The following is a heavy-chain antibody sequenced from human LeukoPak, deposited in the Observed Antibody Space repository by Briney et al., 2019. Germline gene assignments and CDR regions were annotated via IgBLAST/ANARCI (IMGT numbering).Heavy chain of an antibody. Sequence: TGGSLRLSCAASGFRFSSYAMSWVRLAPGKGPEWVSGFSGNDIAYYAESVKGRFTISRDNSKDTLFLQMDSLRADDTAVYYCARGGRSQTYYYEMDVWGQGTTVIVSS. CDR3: ARGGRSQTYYYEMDV. D-gene: IGHD3-10*01. CDR1: GFRFSSYA. V-gene: IGHV3-23*01. CDR2: FSGNDIA. J-gene: IGHJ6*02.